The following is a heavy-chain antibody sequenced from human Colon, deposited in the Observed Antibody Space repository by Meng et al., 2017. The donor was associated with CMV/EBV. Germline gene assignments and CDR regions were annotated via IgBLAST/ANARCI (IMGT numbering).Heavy chain of an antibody. Sequence: GGSLRLSCAASGFSFSDCYMTWIRQAPGKGLEWVSYISGSGTIIYYIDSVRGRFTISRDNAKNSLYLQMNSLRGEDTAVYSCARVPGPSTGIGASGLLPEGWYDLWGLGTQVTVSS. D-gene: IGHD2-15*01. CDR2: ISGSGTII. CDR1: GFSFSDCY. V-gene: IGHV3-11*01. CDR3: ARVPGPSTGIGASGLLPEGWYDL. J-gene: IGHJ5*02.